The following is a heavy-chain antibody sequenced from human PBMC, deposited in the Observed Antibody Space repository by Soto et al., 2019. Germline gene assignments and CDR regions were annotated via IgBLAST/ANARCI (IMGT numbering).Heavy chain of an antibody. Sequence: SQPLSLACAVCGGCFSGYYWSWIRQPLGKGLEWIGEINHSGSTNYNPSLKSRVTISVDTSKNQFSLKLSSVTAADTAVYYCARVRYDFWSGYRNWFDPWGQGTLVTVSS. CDR2: INHSGST. D-gene: IGHD3-3*01. V-gene: IGHV4-34*01. CDR3: ARVRYDFWSGYRNWFDP. J-gene: IGHJ5*02. CDR1: GGCFSGYY.